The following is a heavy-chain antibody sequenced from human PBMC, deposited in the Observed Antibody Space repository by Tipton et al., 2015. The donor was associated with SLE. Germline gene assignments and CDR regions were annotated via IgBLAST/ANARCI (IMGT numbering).Heavy chain of an antibody. D-gene: IGHD6-13*01. Sequence: LRLSCAIYGGSFSGYYWSWIRQPPGKGLEWIGSIYYSGSTYYNPSLKSRVTISVDTSKNQFSLKLSSVTAADTAVYYCARVGSSWYLDAFDIWGQGTMVTVSS. V-gene: IGHV4-34*01. CDR1: GGSFSGYY. J-gene: IGHJ3*02. CDR2: IYYSGST. CDR3: ARVGSSWYLDAFDI.